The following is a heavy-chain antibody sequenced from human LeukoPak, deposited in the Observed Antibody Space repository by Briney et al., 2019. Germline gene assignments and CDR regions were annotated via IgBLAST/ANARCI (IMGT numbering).Heavy chain of an antibody. CDR1: AFTFSSYA. CDR2: ITTTGGST. V-gene: IGHV3-23*01. J-gene: IGHJ4*02. CDR3: SKSSGFHDY. Sequence: GGSLRLSCAASAFTFSSYAMTWVRQAPGKGLEWVSTITTTGGSTYYADSVKGRFTISRDNSKNTLYLQMNSLRAEDTAVYYCSKSSGFHDYWGQGTLVTVSS. D-gene: IGHD3-10*01.